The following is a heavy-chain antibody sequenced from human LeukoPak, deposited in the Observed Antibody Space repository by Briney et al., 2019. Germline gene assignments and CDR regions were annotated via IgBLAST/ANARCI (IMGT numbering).Heavy chain of an antibody. V-gene: IGHV4-61*02. Sequence: SETLSLTCAVSGDSISSGSYYSSWIRHPAGKGLEWIGRIYTSESTNYNPSLKGRVTISADTSKNQLYLKLSSVTAADTAVYYCARASYSYDTSGWLPGDYWDRENVDNVSS. D-gene: IGHD3-22*01. CDR3: ARASYSYDTSGWLPGDY. J-gene: IGHJ4*02. CDR1: GDSISSGSYY. CDR2: IYTSEST.